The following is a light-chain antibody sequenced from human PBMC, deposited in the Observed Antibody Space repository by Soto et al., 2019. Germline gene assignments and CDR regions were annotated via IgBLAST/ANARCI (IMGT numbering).Light chain of an antibody. Sequence: DIQMTQSPSTLSASGGDTVTDNCRASQSVSGGLAWYQQKPGKAPKLLIYDASALPSGVPSRFSGSGSGTKFTLTIASLQPDDFATYYCQQYETFSGTFGPGTKVDIK. V-gene: IGKV1-5*01. CDR2: DAS. CDR3: QQYETFSGT. J-gene: IGKJ1*01. CDR1: QSVSGG.